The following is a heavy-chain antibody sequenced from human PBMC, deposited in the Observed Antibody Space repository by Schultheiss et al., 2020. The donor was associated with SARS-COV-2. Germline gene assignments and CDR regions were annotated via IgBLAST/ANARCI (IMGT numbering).Heavy chain of an antibody. CDR3: ARDLSPLPGIDY. J-gene: IGHJ4*02. V-gene: IGHV4-31*02. CDR2: IYYSGST. Sequence: LRLSCAASGFTFSSYAMSWVRQAPGKGLEWIGYIYYSGSTYYNPSLKSRVTISVDTSKNQFSLKLSSVTAADTAVYYCARDLSPLPGIDYWGQGTLVTV. CDR1: GFTFSSYA.